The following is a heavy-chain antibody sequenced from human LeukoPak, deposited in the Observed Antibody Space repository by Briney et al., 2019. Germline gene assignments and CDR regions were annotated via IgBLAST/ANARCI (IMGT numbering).Heavy chain of an antibody. D-gene: IGHD2-2*02. CDR2: IYTSGST. Sequence: SSETLSLTCTVSGGSISSGSYYWSWIRQPAGKGLEWIGRIYTSGSTNYNPSLKSRVTISVDTSKNQFSLKLSSVTAADTAVYYCATSIVVVPAAIDAFDIWGQGTMVTVSS. V-gene: IGHV4-61*02. CDR1: GGSISSGSYY. J-gene: IGHJ3*02. CDR3: ATSIVVVPAAIDAFDI.